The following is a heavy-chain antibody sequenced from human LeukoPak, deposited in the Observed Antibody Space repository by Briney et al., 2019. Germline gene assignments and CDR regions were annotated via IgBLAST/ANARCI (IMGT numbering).Heavy chain of an antibody. J-gene: IGHJ4*02. V-gene: IGHV3-23*01. D-gene: IGHD3-9*01. CDR3: AKDLYTYADILTGRYFDY. Sequence: PGGSLRLSCAASGFTFISYDIHWVRQAPGKGRVWVSAMSGRGGSTYYADSVKGRFTISRDNSKNTLYLQMNSLRAEDTAVYYCAKDLYTYADILTGRYFDYWGQGILVTVSS. CDR2: MSGRGGST. CDR1: GFTFISYD.